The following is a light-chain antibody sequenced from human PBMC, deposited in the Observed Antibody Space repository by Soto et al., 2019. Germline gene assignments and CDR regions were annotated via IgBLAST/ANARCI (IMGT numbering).Light chain of an antibody. Sequence: DIVMTQSPDSLAVSLGERATINCKSSQSLLYVSNNKNYLAWYQQTPGQPPKLLIYWASTRESGVPDRFSGSGSGTDFTLTISSLQAEDLAFYYCQQYYSTPYTFGQGTKVEIK. V-gene: IGKV4-1*01. CDR2: WAS. CDR3: QQYYSTPYT. CDR1: QSLLYVSNNKNY. J-gene: IGKJ2*01.